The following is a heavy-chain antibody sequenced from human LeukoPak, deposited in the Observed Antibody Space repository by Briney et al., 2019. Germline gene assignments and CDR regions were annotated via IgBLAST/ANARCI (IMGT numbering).Heavy chain of an antibody. J-gene: IGHJ6*02. CDR1: GGTFSSYA. V-gene: IGHV1-69*04. CDR3: ARDIRGSSPDYYYYGMDV. Sequence: SVKVPCKASGGTFSSYAISWVRQAPGQGLEWMGRIIPILGIANYAQKFQGRVTITADKSTSTAYMELSSLRSEDTAVYYCARDIRGSSPDYYYYGMDVWGQGTTVTVSS. D-gene: IGHD6-6*01. CDR2: IIPILGIA.